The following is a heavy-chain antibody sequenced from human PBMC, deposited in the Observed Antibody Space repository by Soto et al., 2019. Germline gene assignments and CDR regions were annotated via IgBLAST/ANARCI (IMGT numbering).Heavy chain of an antibody. CDR3: ARDHGMFLSYYYYGMDV. Sequence: QVQLVESGGGVFQPGRSLTLSCAAFGFTFSRFSMHWVRQAPGKGLAWVAVISYDGSNTHYAESVKGRFNISRDDCKNTVFLQMNTLRGEDSDVYYCARDHGMFLSYYYYGMDVWGQGTTVSVSS. J-gene: IGHJ6*02. V-gene: IGHV3-30-3*01. D-gene: IGHD3-10*02. CDR1: GFTFSRFS. CDR2: ISYDGSNT.